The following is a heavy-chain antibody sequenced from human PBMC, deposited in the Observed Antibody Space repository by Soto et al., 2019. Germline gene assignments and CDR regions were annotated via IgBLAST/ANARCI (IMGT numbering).Heavy chain of an antibody. D-gene: IGHD3-10*01. CDR2: IIPILGIA. CDR1: GGTFSSYT. V-gene: IGHV1-69*08. J-gene: IGHJ5*02. Sequence: QVQLVQSGAEVKKPGSSVKVSCKASGGTFSSYTISWVRQAPGQGLEWMGRIIPILGIANYAQKFQGRVTITADKSTRTAYMGLSRLGSEDTAVYYCARDTRFYYGSGSYYNGGWFDPWGQGTLVTVSS. CDR3: ARDTRFYYGSGSYYNGGWFDP.